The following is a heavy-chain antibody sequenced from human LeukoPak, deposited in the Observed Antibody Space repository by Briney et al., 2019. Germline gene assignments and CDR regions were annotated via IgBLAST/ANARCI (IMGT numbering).Heavy chain of an antibody. Sequence: PGGSLRLSCAASGFTFGNYWMSWVRQAPGGGLQWVASMKGDGSHIYYVDSVKGRFTISRDNAKKTLYLQMNSLRAEDTAVYYCARDFMYNTNCPGCWGQGTLVTVTS. CDR3: ARDFMYNTNCPGC. D-gene: IGHD2-2*01. CDR2: MKGDGSHI. J-gene: IGHJ4*02. CDR1: GFTFGNYW. V-gene: IGHV3-7*01.